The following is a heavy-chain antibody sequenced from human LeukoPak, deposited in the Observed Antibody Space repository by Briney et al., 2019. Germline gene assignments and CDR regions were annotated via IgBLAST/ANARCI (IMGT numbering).Heavy chain of an antibody. D-gene: IGHD5-12*01. CDR3: ARVFRYSGYDFGSVWRYFDY. J-gene: IGHJ4*02. V-gene: IGHV1-69*04. CDR2: IIPILGIA. Sequence: SXXRXXXGXGLEWXGXIIPILGIANYAQKFQGRVTITADKSTSTAYMELSSLRSEDTAVYYCARVFRYSGYDFGSVWRYFDYWGQGTLVTVSS.